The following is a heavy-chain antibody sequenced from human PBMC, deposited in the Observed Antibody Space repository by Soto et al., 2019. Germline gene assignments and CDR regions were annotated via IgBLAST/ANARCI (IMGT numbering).Heavy chain of an antibody. CDR2: ISYDGSNK. D-gene: IGHD2-2*02. V-gene: IGHV3-30-3*01. Sequence: QVQLVESGGGVVQPGRSLRLSCAASGFTFSSYAMHWVRQAPGKGLEWVAVISYDGSNKYYADSVKGRFTISRDNSKNTLYLQMNSLRAEDTAVYHCARDLGDCSSTSCYTTVYYYYGMDVWGQGTTVTVSS. CDR1: GFTFSSYA. CDR3: ARDLGDCSSTSCYTTVYYYYGMDV. J-gene: IGHJ6*02.